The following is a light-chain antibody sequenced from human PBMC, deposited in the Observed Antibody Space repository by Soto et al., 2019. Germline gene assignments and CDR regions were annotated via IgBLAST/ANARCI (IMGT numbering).Light chain of an antibody. CDR2: GAS. CDR3: QQYGNSPPLT. J-gene: IGKJ4*01. V-gene: IGKV3-20*01. CDR1: QSVSSH. Sequence: EIVLTQSPGTLSLSPGDRATLSCRASQSVSSHLAWYQQRPGQAPRLLIYGASSRATGIPDRFSGSGSGTDFTLTISRLEPEDFALYYCQQYGNSPPLTFGGGTKVDI.